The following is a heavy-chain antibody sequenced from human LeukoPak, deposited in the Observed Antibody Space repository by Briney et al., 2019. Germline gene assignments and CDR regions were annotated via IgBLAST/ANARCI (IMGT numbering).Heavy chain of an antibody. Sequence: ASVKVSCKASGGTFSSYAISWVRQAPGQGLEWMGGIIPIFGTANYAQKFQGRVTITADKSTSTAYMELSSLRSEDTAVYYCAGAGESSSWYGGDWFDPWGQGTLVTVSS. D-gene: IGHD6-13*01. V-gene: IGHV1-69*06. J-gene: IGHJ5*02. CDR1: GGTFSSYA. CDR2: IIPIFGTA. CDR3: AGAGESSSWYGGDWFDP.